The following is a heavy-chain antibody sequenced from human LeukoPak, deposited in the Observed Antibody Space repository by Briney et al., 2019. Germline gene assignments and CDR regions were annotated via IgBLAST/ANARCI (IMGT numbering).Heavy chain of an antibody. CDR3: ARGVSRDGYNLDY. V-gene: IGHV1-2*02. D-gene: IGHD5-24*01. J-gene: IGHJ4*02. Sequence: ASVKVSCKASGYTFTGYYMHWVRQAPGQGLEWMGWINPNSGGTNYAQKFQGRVTMTRDTSISSAYMVLSRLRSDDTAVYYCARGVSRDGYNLDYWGQGTLVTVSS. CDR1: GYTFTGYY. CDR2: INPNSGGT.